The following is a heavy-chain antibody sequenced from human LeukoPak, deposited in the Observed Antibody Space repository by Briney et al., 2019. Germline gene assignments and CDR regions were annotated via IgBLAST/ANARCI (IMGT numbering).Heavy chain of an antibody. CDR1: GGSFSGYY. J-gene: IGHJ4*02. CDR2: INHSGST. V-gene: IGHV4-34*01. CDR3: ARAMSIAARLQTIFDY. D-gene: IGHD6-6*01. Sequence: PSETLSLTCAVYGGSFSGYYWSWIRQPPGKGLEWIGAINHSGSTNYNPSLKSRVTMSLDTSKNLFSLKLSSVTAADTAVYYCARAMSIAARLQTIFDYWGQGTLVTVSS.